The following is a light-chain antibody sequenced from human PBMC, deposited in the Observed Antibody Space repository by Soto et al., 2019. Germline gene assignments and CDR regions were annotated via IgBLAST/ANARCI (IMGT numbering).Light chain of an antibody. CDR1: QSVSRW. CDR3: QQYNDKWT. V-gene: IGKV1-5*03. Sequence: DIQMTQSPSTLSASVGDRVTITCRASQSVSRWLAWYQQKPGKAPKLLIYKASTLESGVPSRFSGSGSGTEFTHAISILQADDSATYYCQQYNDKWTFGQGTKVEIK. J-gene: IGKJ1*01. CDR2: KAS.